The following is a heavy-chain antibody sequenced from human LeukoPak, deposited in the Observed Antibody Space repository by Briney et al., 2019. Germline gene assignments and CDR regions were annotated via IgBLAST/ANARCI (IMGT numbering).Heavy chain of an antibody. Sequence: SETLSLTCTVSGGSISSYYWSWIRQPPGKGLEWIGYIYYSGSTNYNPSLKSRVTISVDTSKNQFSLKLSSVTAADTAVYYCARVDLGNIVGWFXXWGQXXLVT. D-gene: IGHD2/OR15-2a*01. J-gene: IGHJ5*02. CDR1: GGSISSYY. CDR2: IYYSGST. V-gene: IGHV4-59*01. CDR3: ARVDLGNIVGWFXX.